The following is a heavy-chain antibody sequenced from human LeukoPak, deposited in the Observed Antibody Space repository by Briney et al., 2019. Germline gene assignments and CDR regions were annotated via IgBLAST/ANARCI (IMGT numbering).Heavy chain of an antibody. J-gene: IGHJ4*02. CDR1: GFAFSSYA. D-gene: IGHD6-19*01. CDR3: ARDLIAVAGHYYFDY. CDR2: ISYDGSNK. V-gene: IGHV3-30-3*01. Sequence: GGSLRLSCAASGFAFSSYAMHWVRQAPGKGLEWVAVISYDGSNKYYADSVKGRFTISRDNSKNTLYLQMNSLRAEDTAVFYCARDLIAVAGHYYFDYWGQGTLVTVSS.